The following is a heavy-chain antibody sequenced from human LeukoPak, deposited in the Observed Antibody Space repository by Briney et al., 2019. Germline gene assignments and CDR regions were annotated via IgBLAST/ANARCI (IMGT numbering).Heavy chain of an antibody. CDR3: ARGYAGATTDY. D-gene: IGHD1-26*01. CDR2: VYYSGST. V-gene: IGHV4-39*07. Sequence: SETLSLTCTVSGGSISSNYYYWGWIRQPPGKGLEWIASVYYSGSTYYNPSLKSRVTISVDTSKNQFSLKLSSVTAADTAVYYCARGYAGATTDYWGQGTLVTVSS. J-gene: IGHJ4*02. CDR1: GGSISSNYYY.